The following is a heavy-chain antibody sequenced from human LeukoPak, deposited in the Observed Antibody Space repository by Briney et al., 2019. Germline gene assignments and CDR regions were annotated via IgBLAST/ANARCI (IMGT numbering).Heavy chain of an antibody. V-gene: IGHV5-51*01. J-gene: IGHJ4*02. CDR2: IYPGDSDT. D-gene: IGHD2-2*01. Sequence: GESLKISCKGSGYSFTTYWIGWVRQMPGKGLEWMGIIYPGDSDTRYSPSFQGQVTISADKSISTAYLQWSSLKASDTAMYYCARVGLDCSITGCYPYWGQGTLVTVSS. CDR3: ARVGLDCSITGCYPY. CDR1: GYSFTTYW.